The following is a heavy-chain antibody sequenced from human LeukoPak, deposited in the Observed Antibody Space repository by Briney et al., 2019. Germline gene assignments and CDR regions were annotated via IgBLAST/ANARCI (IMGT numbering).Heavy chain of an antibody. D-gene: IGHD3-22*01. CDR3: ARRCDTSSYYTYYFDY. J-gene: IGHJ4*02. V-gene: IGHV1-2*02. CDR1: GYTFTAYY. Sequence: ASVKVSCKASGYTFTAYYIHWVRQAPGQGLEWMGWINPNSGGTNYALKFQGRVTMTRDTSISTAYMELSRLRSDDTAVYFCARRCDTSSYYTYYFDYWGQGTLVTVSS. CDR2: INPNSGGT.